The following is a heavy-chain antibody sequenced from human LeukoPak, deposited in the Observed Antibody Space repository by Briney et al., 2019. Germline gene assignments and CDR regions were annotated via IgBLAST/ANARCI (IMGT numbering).Heavy chain of an antibody. Sequence: AAVRVSCMASVGTFSSSAISGVREAPGQGLEWMGGIFPIFGTANYAQKFQGRVTITTDESTSTAYMDLRSQRSGDAAVYYCERDFQGGYGGLSLGYWGRGTLVTVSS. CDR2: IFPIFGTA. J-gene: IGHJ4*02. V-gene: IGHV1-69*05. CDR1: VGTFSSSA. D-gene: IGHD4-23*01. CDR3: ERDFQGGYGGLSLGY.